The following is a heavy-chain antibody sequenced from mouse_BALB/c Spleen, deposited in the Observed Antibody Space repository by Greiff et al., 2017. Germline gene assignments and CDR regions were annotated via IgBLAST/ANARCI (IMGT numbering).Heavy chain of an antibody. V-gene: IGHV5-6-5*01. J-gene: IGHJ3*01. Sequence: DVMLVESGGGLVKPGGSLKLSCAASGFTFSSYAMSWVRQTPEKRLEWVASISSGGSTYYPDSVKGRFTISRDNARNILYLQMSSLRSEDTAMYYCARGYDYDVWFAYWGQGTLVTVSA. CDR1: GFTFSSYA. D-gene: IGHD2-4*01. CDR2: ISSGGST. CDR3: ARGYDYDVWFAY.